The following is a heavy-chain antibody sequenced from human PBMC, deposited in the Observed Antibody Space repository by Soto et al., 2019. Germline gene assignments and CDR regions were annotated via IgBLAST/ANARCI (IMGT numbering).Heavy chain of an antibody. CDR1: GFTFSNYG. CDR2: ISYDGSNK. Sequence: GGSLRLSCAASGFTFSNYGMHWVRQAPGKGLEWVAVISYDGSNKYYADSVKGRFTISRDNSKNTLYLQMNSLRAEDTAVYYCAKDKSQWRAGAFDIWGQGTMVTVSS. D-gene: IGHD6-19*01. CDR3: AKDKSQWRAGAFDI. J-gene: IGHJ3*02. V-gene: IGHV3-30*18.